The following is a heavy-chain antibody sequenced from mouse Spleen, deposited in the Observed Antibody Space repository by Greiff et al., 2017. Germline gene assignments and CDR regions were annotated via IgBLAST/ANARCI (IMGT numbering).Heavy chain of an antibody. CDR3: ARSGLVRREGFAY. Sequence: QVQLKESGAELAKPGASVKLSCKASGYTFTSYWMHWVKQRPGQGLEWIGYINPSSGYTKYNQKFKDKATLTADKSSSTAYMQLSSLTYEDSAVYYCARSGLVRREGFAYWGQGTLVTVSA. CDR1: GYTFTSYW. J-gene: IGHJ3*01. D-gene: IGHD2-14*01. V-gene: IGHV1-7*01. CDR2: INPSSGYT.